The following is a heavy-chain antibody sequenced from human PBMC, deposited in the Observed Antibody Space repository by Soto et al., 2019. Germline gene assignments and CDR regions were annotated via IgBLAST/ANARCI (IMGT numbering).Heavy chain of an antibody. J-gene: IGHJ4*02. D-gene: IGHD6-13*01. V-gene: IGHV3-23*01. Sequence: EVHLLESGGGLVHPGESLRLSCGASEFTFSNCVMTWVRQAPGKGLEWVSCITDSGTGTYYADSVKGRFTISRDNSKNTMYLQMNNLRAEDTGVYYCAKGLINGRWYAEDWGQGTLVTVSS. CDR1: EFTFSNCV. CDR2: ITDSGTGT. CDR3: AKGLINGRWYAED.